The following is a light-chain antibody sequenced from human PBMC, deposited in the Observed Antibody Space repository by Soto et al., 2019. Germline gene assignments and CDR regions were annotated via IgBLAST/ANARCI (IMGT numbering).Light chain of an antibody. CDR1: SSDVGGYNH. V-gene: IGLV2-14*01. CDR3: CSYTRSSIRV. CDR2: EVR. Sequence: QSALTQPASVSGSPGQSITISCTGTSSDVGGYNHVSWYQQHPGKAPKLIIYEVRNRPSGVSNRISGSKSGNTASLTISGLQADDEADYYCCSYTRSSIRVFGGGTKLTVL. J-gene: IGLJ3*02.